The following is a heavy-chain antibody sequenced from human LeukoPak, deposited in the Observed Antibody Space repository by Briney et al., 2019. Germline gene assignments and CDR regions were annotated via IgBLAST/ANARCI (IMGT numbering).Heavy chain of an antibody. D-gene: IGHD5-18*01. J-gene: IGHJ3*02. CDR3: ARDSWIQLWSLSHDAFDI. CDR2: ISAYNGNT. Sequence: GASVKVSCKASGYTFTSYGISWVRQAPGQGLEWMGWISAYNGNTNYAQKLQGRVTMTTDTSTSTAYMELRSLRSDDTAVYYCARDSWIQLWSLSHDAFDIWGQGTMVTVSS. CDR1: GYTFTSYG. V-gene: IGHV1-18*01.